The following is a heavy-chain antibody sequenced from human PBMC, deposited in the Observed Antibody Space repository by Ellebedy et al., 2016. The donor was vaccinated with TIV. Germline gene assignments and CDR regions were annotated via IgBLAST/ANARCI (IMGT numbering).Heavy chain of an antibody. V-gene: IGHV1-24*01. CDR2: FDPEDGET. Sequence: AASVKVSCKVSGYTLTELSMHWVRRAPGKGLEWMGGFDPEDGETIYAQKFQGRVTMTTDTSTSTAYMELRRLRSDDTAVYYCARVGFLEWLIDFWGQGTLVTVSS. CDR1: GYTLTELS. D-gene: IGHD3-3*01. CDR3: ARVGFLEWLIDF. J-gene: IGHJ4*02.